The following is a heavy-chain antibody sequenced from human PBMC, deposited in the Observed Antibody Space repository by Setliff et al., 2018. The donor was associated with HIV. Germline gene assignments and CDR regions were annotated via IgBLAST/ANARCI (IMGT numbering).Heavy chain of an antibody. CDR1: GYRFSNYW. J-gene: IGHJ6*03. CDR2: IYPGDSVT. V-gene: IGHV5-51*01. CDR3: TRHRRTVNNYFYMDV. Sequence: GESLRISCKGSGYRFSNYWIGWVRQEPGKGLEWMGIIYPGDSVTRYSPSFQGQVTISADKSISTAYLQWSGLKASDTAMYYCTRHRRTVNNYFYMDVWGKGTTVTVSS. D-gene: IGHD1-1*01.